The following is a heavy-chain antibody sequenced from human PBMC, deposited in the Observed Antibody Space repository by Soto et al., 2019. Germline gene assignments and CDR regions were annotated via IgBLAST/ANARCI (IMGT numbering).Heavy chain of an antibody. J-gene: IGHJ3*02. D-gene: IGHD1-26*01. CDR3: ARDTGYSGSYIYAFDI. CDR2: ISAYNGNT. V-gene: IGHV1-18*01. Sequence: GASVKVSCKASGYTFTSYGISWVRQAPGQGLEWMGWISAYNGNTNYAQKLQGRVTMTTDTSTSTAYMELRSLRSDDTAVYYCARDTGYSGSYIYAFDIWGQGTMVTVSS. CDR1: GYTFTSYG.